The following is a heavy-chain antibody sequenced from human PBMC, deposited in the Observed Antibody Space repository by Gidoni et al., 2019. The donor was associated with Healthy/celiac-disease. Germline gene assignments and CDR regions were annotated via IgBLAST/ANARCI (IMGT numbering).Heavy chain of an antibody. CDR2: IYTSGST. CDR3: ARGGGERRHYFDY. J-gene: IGHJ4*02. Sequence: QVQLQESGPGLVKPSQTLSLTCTVSGGSISSGSYYWSWIRQPAGKGLEWIGRIYTSGSTNYNPSLKSRVTISVDTSKNQFSLKLSSVTAADTAVYYCARGGGERRHYFDYWGQGTLVTVSS. V-gene: IGHV4-61*02. D-gene: IGHD3-10*01. CDR1: GGSISSGSYY.